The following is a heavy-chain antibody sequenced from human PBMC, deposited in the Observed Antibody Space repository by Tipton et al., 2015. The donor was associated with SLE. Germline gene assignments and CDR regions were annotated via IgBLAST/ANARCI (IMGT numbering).Heavy chain of an antibody. D-gene: IGHD4-11*01. Sequence: TLSLTCIVSGGSIKNHYWSWIRQAPGMGLEWIGYIYYSGGTNYNPSLKSRVTMSVDTSKNQFSLKLSSVTAADTAVYFCARQSFDYSGGYSDPWGRGTLVTVSS. CDR2: IYYSGGT. J-gene: IGHJ2*01. CDR1: GGSIKNHY. CDR3: ARQSFDYSGGYSDP. V-gene: IGHV4-59*08.